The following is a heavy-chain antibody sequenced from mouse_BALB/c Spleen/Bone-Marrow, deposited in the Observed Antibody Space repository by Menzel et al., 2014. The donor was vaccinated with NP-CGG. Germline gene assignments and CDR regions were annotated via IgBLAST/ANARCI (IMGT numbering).Heavy chain of an antibody. D-gene: IGHD1-1*01. CDR2: INPSTGYT. CDR1: GYTFTNYW. V-gene: IGHV1-7*01. Sequence: QVQLQQPGAELAKPGASVKMSCKASGYTFTNYWMHWVKQRPGQGLEWIGYINPSTGYTEYNQKFKDKATLTADKSSSTAYMQLSSLTSGDSAVYYCARIYYYGRDYWGQGTTLTVSS. J-gene: IGHJ2*01. CDR3: ARIYYYGRDY.